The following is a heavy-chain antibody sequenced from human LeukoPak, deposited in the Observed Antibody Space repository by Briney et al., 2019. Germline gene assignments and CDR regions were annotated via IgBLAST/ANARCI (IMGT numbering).Heavy chain of an antibody. CDR3: AKDTPDHYYESSGYWYYFDY. V-gene: IGHV3-23*01. CDR1: GFSFSTYA. CDR2: ISASGAST. D-gene: IGHD3-22*01. J-gene: IGHJ4*02. Sequence: PGGSLRLSCAASGFSFSTYAMSWVRQAPGKGLEWVSGISASGASTYYADSVKGRFTISRDNSRNTLYVQMNSLRAEDTAVYYCAKDTPDHYYESSGYWYYFDYWGQGTLVTVSS.